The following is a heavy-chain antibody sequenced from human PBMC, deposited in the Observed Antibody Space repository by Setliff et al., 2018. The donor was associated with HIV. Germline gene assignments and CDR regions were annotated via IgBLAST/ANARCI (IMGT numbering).Heavy chain of an antibody. J-gene: IGHJ6*03. D-gene: IGHD3-16*01. CDR3: ARTVKTTLGDLLSPYYYYMDL. CDR2: ITPFVGIT. CDR1: GGTFSDFR. V-gene: IGHV1-69*10. Sequence: VASVKVSCKASGGTFSDFRITWVRQAPGQGLEWMGEITPFVGITNYAQKFQGRVTISADESTTTAYMELRNLRSNDSAVYYCARTVKTTLGDLLSPYYYYMDLWGKGTTVTVSS.